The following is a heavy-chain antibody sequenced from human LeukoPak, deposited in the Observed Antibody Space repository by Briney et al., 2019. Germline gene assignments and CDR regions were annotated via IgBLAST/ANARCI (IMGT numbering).Heavy chain of an antibody. D-gene: IGHD3-10*01. CDR1: GGSISSSNG. CDR2: IYHSGST. Sequence: AEPLSLTCAVSGGSISSSNGWGWVRQPPGTGLEWIGEIYHSGSTNYNPSHKSRLTISVDKSKNQFSLKLSSATAADTAVYYCARERLWFGELLDYYYYGMDVWGKGTTVTVSS. J-gene: IGHJ6*04. CDR3: ARERLWFGELLDYYYYGMDV. V-gene: IGHV4-4*02.